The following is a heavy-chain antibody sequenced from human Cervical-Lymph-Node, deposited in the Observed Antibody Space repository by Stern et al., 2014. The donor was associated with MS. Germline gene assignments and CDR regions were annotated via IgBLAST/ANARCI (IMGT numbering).Heavy chain of an antibody. V-gene: IGHV1-69*01. D-gene: IGHD3-16*01. CDR2: IIPIFGTA. Sequence: VKLVQSGAEVKKPGSSVKVSCKASGGTFSSYAINWVRLAPGQGPEWQGGIIPIFGTANYAQKFQGRVTITADESTSTAYMELSSLRSEDTAVYYCARDSRHYDASYYFDSWGQGTLVTVSS. CDR1: GGTFSSYA. J-gene: IGHJ4*02. CDR3: ARDSRHYDASYYFDS.